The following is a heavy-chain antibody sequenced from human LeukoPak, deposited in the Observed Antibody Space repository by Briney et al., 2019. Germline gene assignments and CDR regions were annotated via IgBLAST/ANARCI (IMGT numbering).Heavy chain of an antibody. CDR2: VSISGSTD. D-gene: IGHD3-22*01. J-gene: IGHJ4*02. V-gene: IGHV3-48*03. CDR1: GFAFRDYE. CDR3: ARDLRAKRYFYDSSGSSAY. Sequence: GGTLRLSCAASGFAFRDYEMNWVRQAPGSGREWVSFVSISGSTDYYADAVKGRFIISKDNAKNLLYLEMNNLRAEDTAVYYCARDLRAKRYFYDSSGSSAYWGQGTLVTVSS.